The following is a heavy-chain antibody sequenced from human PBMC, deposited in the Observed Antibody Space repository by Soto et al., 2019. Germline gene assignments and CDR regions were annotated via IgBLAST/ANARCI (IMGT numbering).Heavy chain of an antibody. Sequence: EVQLLVSGGGSAQPGGSLRLSCEVSGFTLTNYAMSWVRQTPGKGLEWVSQISASGDRTYYADSVKGRFTISKDFSKNTLFLQMNSLRGGDSAVYYCEGSWTWGQGTMVTVSS. CDR1: GFTLTNYA. CDR3: EGSWT. CDR2: ISASGDRT. D-gene: IGHD5-12*01. J-gene: IGHJ3*01. V-gene: IGHV3-23*01.